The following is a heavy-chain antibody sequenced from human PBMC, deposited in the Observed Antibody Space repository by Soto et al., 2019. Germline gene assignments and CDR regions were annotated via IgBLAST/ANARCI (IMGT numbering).Heavy chain of an antibody. V-gene: IGHV3-48*03. J-gene: IGHJ4*02. D-gene: IGHD6-19*01. CDR1: GFTFSSYE. CDR3: ARLAIAVAPEY. CDR2: ISSSGSTI. Sequence: GGSLRLSCAASGFTFSSYEMNWVRQAPGKGLEWVSYISSSGSTIYYADSVKGRFTISRDNAKNSLYLQMNSMRAEDTAVYFCARLAIAVAPEYWGQGTLVTVSS.